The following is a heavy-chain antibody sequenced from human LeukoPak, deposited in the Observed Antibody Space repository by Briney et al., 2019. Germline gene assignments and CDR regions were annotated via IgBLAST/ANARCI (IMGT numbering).Heavy chain of an antibody. V-gene: IGHV4-34*01. Sequence: SETLSLTCAVYGGSFSGYYWSWIRQPPGKGLEWIGSIYYSGSTYYNPSLKSRVTISVDTSKNQFSLKLSSVTAADTAVYYCARERGSGINWFDPWGQGTLVTVSS. D-gene: IGHD3-10*01. CDR2: IYYSGST. CDR1: GGSFSGYY. CDR3: ARERGSGINWFDP. J-gene: IGHJ5*02.